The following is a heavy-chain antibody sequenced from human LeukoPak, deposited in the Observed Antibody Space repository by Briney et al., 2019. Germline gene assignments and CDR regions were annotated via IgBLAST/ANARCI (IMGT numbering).Heavy chain of an antibody. CDR3: AYSSGLDY. CDR2: ISSSGDTI. Sequence: GGSLRLSCVASGFTFSSYEMNWVRQAPGKGLDWLPFISSSGDTIYYADSVKGRFTISRDNAKNSLYLQLNSLRAEDTAVYYCAYSSGLDYWGQGTLVTVSP. CDR1: GFTFSSYE. V-gene: IGHV3-48*03. D-gene: IGHD6-19*01. J-gene: IGHJ4*02.